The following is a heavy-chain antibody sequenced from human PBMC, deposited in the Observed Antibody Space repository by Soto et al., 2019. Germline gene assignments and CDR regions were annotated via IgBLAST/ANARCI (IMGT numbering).Heavy chain of an antibody. CDR2: IESISTTI. CDR1: GFLFSSYS. CDR3: AGDRCSSGCLFDY. Sequence: GGSLRLSCAGSGFLFSSYSMNWVRQAPGKELEWVSYIESISTTIYYADSVKGRFTISRDNAKNSVYLQMNSLRADDTAVYYCAGDRCSSGCLFDYWGQGALVTVSS. J-gene: IGHJ4*02. V-gene: IGHV3-48*01. D-gene: IGHD6-19*01.